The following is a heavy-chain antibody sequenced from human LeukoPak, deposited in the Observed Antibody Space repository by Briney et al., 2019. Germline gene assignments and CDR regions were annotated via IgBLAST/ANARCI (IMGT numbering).Heavy chain of an antibody. V-gene: IGHV4-39*01. J-gene: IGHJ4*02. CDR2: IYYSGTT. CDR3: AGYSSGWSSGGGY. CDR1: GGSISSLTYY. D-gene: IGHD6-19*01. Sequence: SETLSLTCTVSGGSISSLTYYWGWIRQPPGRGLEWIASIYYSGTTYYSPSLKSRVTISVHRSNNQFSLRLTSVTAADTAVYFCAGYSSGWSSGGGYWGQGTLVTVSS.